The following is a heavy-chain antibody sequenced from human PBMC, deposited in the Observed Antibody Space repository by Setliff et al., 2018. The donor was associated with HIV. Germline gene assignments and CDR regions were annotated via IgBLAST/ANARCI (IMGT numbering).Heavy chain of an antibody. Sequence: GGSLRLSCAASGFTFSNAWMSWVRQAPGKGLEWVGRIKSKTDGGTTDYAAPVKGRFTISRDDSKNTLYLQMNSLKTEDTAVYYCTTDLVVPAPYYYYYMDVWGKGTTVTVSS. CDR2: IKSKTDGGTT. J-gene: IGHJ6*03. CDR1: GFTFSNAW. D-gene: IGHD2-2*01. V-gene: IGHV3-15*01. CDR3: TTDLVVPAPYYYYYMDV.